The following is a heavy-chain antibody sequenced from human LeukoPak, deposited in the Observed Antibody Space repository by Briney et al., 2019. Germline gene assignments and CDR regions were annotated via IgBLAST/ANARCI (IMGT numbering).Heavy chain of an antibody. J-gene: IGHJ5*02. V-gene: IGHV4-34*01. D-gene: IGHD2-2*01. Sequence: SETLSLTCAVYGGSFSGYYWSWIRQPPGKGLEWIGEINHSGSTNYNPSFKSRVTISVDTSKNQFSLKLSSVTAADTAVYYCAKIVVVPAANWFDPWGQGTLVTVSS. CDR1: GGSFSGYY. CDR3: AKIVVVPAANWFDP. CDR2: INHSGST.